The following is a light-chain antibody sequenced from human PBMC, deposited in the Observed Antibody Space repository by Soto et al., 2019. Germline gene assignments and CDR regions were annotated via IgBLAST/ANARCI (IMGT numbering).Light chain of an antibody. V-gene: IGKV1-17*01. Sequence: DIQMTQSPSSLSASVGDRVTITCRASQGIRNDVGWYQQKAGKAPKRQISAASNLQRGVPSRFSGSGSGTEFTLTISSLQPEDFATYYCLQHNSYPRTFGQGTRLEIK. CDR3: LQHNSYPRT. J-gene: IGKJ2*02. CDR1: QGIRND. CDR2: AAS.